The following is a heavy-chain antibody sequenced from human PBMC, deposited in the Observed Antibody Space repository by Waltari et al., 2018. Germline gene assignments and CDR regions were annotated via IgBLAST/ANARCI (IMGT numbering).Heavy chain of an antibody. D-gene: IGHD6-13*01. CDR3: ATPRSSWYGS. J-gene: IGHJ5*02. V-gene: IGHV1-24*01. CDR1: GYTLTELS. CDR2: FDPEDGET. Sequence: QVQLVQSGAEVKKPGASVKVSCKVSGYTLTELSMHWVRQAPGKGLEWMGGFDPEDGETIDTQKFQGRVTITEDTSTDTAYMELSSLRSEDTAVYYCATPRSSWYGSWGQGTLVTVSS.